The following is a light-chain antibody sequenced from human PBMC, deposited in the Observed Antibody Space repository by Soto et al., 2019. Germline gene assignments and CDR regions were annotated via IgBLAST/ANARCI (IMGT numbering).Light chain of an antibody. CDR1: QNIYTW. Sequence: DIQMTQPPGTLSASVGDLVTITCRASQNIYTWLAWYQQKPGKAPKLLIYEASSLETGVPSRFSGSGSGPDFTLTISSLQPEDFATYYCQQSYSRPPTFGQGTEVDIK. J-gene: IGKJ1*01. CDR3: QQSYSRPPT. CDR2: EAS. V-gene: IGKV1-5*03.